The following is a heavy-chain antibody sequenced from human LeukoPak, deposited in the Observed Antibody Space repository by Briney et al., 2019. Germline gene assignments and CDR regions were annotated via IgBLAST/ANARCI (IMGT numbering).Heavy chain of an antibody. D-gene: IGHD6-19*01. J-gene: IGHJ4*02. CDR3: ARDPPPSSVAGPPTGDY. Sequence: ASVKVTCKASGGTFSSYAISWVRQAPGQWLEWMGGIIAIFGTANYAQKFQGRVTITADESTSTAYMELSSLRSEDTTVYYCARDPPPSSVAGPPTGDYWGQGTLVTVSS. V-gene: IGHV1-69*13. CDR1: GGTFSSYA. CDR2: IIAIFGTA.